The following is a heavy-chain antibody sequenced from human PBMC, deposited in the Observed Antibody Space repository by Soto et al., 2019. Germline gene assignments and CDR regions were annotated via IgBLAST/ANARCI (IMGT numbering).Heavy chain of an antibody. J-gene: IGHJ4*02. CDR1: GGSFSGYY. Sequence: QVQLQQWGAGLLKPSETLSLTCAVYGGSFSGYYWSRIRQPPGKGLEWIGEINHSRSTNYNPSLKSGVTLPADTSKHQFSLKLSSATAPATAVYYSARGEGQQLVYFAYWGQGTLVTVSS. V-gene: IGHV4-34*01. D-gene: IGHD6-13*01. CDR2: INHSRST. CDR3: ARGEGQQLVYFAY.